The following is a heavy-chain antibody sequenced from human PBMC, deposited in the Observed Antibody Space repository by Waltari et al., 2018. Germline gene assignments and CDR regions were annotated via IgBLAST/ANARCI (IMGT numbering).Heavy chain of an antibody. D-gene: IGHD3-22*01. CDR2: ISYDGSNK. V-gene: IGHV3-30-3*01. CDR1: GFTFSSYA. CDR3: ARGGHYYDSSGPFDY. J-gene: IGHJ4*02. Sequence: QVQLVESGGGVVQPGRSLRLSCAASGFTFSSYAMHWVRQAPGKGLEWVAVISYDGSNKYYADSVKGRFTISRDNSKNTLYLQMNSLRAEDTAVYYCARGGHYYDSSGPFDYWGQGTLVTVSS.